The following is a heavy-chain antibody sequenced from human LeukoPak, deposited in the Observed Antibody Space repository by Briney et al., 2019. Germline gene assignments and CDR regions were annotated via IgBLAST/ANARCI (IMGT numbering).Heavy chain of an antibody. Sequence: PGGSLRLSCAGSEFTFSAYWVTWVRQAPGKGLQWVATIKQDGSEKYYVDSVKGRFTISRDNAKNSLYLQMNSLRAEDTAVYYCARGGAPYCSSTSCYEDRFDPWGQGTLVTVSS. V-gene: IGHV3-7*05. J-gene: IGHJ5*02. CDR1: EFTFSAYW. CDR2: IKQDGSEK. D-gene: IGHD2-2*01. CDR3: ARGGAPYCSSTSCYEDRFDP.